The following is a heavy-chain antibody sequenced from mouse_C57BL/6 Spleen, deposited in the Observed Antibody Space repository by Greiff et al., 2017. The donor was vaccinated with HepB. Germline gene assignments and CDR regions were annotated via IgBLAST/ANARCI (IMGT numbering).Heavy chain of an antibody. V-gene: IGHV1-61*01. Sequence: QVQLQQPGAELVRPGSSVKLSCKASGYTFTSYWMDWVKQRPGQGLEWIGNIYPSDSETHYNQKFKDKATLTVDKSSSTAYMQLSSLTSEDSAVYYCARGGHRFLYYFDYWGQGTTLTVSS. CDR2: IYPSDSET. J-gene: IGHJ2*01. CDR1: GYTFTSYW. CDR3: ARGGHRFLYYFDY.